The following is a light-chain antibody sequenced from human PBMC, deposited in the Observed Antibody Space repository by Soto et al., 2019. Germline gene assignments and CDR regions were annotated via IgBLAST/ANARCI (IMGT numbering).Light chain of an antibody. CDR1: QSLLQSNGYNY. Sequence: DIVMTQSPLSLPVTPGEPASISCSSSQSLLQSNGYNYLDWYLQKPGQSPQLLIYFGSYRASGVPDRLSGSGSGTDFTLKIRRVEAEDVGVYYCMQSQQSPPTFGQGTNVEI. V-gene: IGKV2-28*01. J-gene: IGKJ1*01. CDR3: MQSQQSPPT. CDR2: FGS.